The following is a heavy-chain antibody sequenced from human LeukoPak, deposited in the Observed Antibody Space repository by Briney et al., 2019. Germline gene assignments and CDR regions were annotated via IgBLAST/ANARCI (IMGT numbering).Heavy chain of an antibody. V-gene: IGHV3-48*03. CDR2: ISSSGSTI. CDR1: GFTFSSYE. J-gene: IGHJ4*02. CDR3: ARGITIFGVVINLGY. Sequence: GGSLRLSCEASGFTFSSYEMNWVRQAPGKGLEWVSYISSSGSTIYYADSVKGRFTISRDNAKNSLYLQMNSLRAADTAVYYCARGITIFGVVINLGYWGQGTLVTVSS. D-gene: IGHD3-3*01.